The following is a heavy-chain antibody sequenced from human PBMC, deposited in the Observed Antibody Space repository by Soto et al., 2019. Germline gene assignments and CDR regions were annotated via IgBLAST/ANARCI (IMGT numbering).Heavy chain of an antibody. Sequence: PSETLSLTCTVSGVSISNYYWSWIRQSPGKGPEWIGYVFHSGSTNYNPSLKSRVTISLDTSKNQFSLNLNSVTAADTAVYYCATRPPGAWYGVFDYWGQGALVTVSS. J-gene: IGHJ4*02. D-gene: IGHD2-15*01. V-gene: IGHV4-59*01. CDR3: ATRPPGAWYGVFDY. CDR1: GVSISNYY. CDR2: VFHSGST.